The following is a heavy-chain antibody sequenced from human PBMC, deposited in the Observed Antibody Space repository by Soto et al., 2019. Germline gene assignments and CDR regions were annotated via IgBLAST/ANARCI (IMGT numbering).Heavy chain of an antibody. CDR2: IYYSGST. CDR1: GGSISSSSYY. CDR3: ARLPRTDFWSGSNSRLDY. D-gene: IGHD3-3*01. V-gene: IGHV4-39*01. Sequence: SETLSLTCTVSGGSISSSSYYWGWIRQPPGKGLEWIGSIYYSGSTYYNPSLKSRVTISVDTSKNQFSLKLSSVTAADTAVYYCARLPRTDFWSGSNSRLDYWGQGTLVTVSS. J-gene: IGHJ4*02.